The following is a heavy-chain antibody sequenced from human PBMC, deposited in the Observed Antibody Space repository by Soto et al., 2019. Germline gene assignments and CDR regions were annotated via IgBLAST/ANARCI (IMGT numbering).Heavy chain of an antibody. CDR1: GGSFSGYY. CDR3: ARELVDDYGDPFDY. D-gene: IGHD4-17*01. Sequence: PSETLSLTCAVYGGSFSGYYWSWIRQPPGKGLEWIGEINHSGSTNYNPSLKSRVTISVDTSKNQFSLKLSSVTAADTAVYYCARELVDDYGDPFDYWGQGTPVTVSS. V-gene: IGHV4-34*01. CDR2: INHSGST. J-gene: IGHJ4*02.